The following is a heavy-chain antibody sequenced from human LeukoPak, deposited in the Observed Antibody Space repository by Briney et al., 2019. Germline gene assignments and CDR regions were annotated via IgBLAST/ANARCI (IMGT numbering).Heavy chain of an antibody. J-gene: IGHJ4*02. V-gene: IGHV3-33*01. CDR3: ARTHYDGGGYYKFDS. CDR1: GFTFSGYG. Sequence: SGTSLRLSCAASGFTFSGYGMPWFRQAPGKGLEWVAIIWSGGTNKYYADSVKGRFTISRDNSKNTLYLQMDSLRAEDTALYYCARTHYDGGGYYKFDSWGQGTLVTVSS. CDR2: IWSGGTNK. D-gene: IGHD3-22*01.